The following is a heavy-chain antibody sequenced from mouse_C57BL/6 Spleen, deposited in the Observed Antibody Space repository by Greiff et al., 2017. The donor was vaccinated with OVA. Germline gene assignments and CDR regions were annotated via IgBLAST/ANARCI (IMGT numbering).Heavy chain of an antibody. D-gene: IGHD1-1*01. CDR2: IYPGDGDT. Sequence: VKLMESGPELVKPGASVKISCKASGYAFSSSWMNWVKQRPGKGLEWIGRIYPGDGDTNYNGKFKGKATLTADKSSSTAYMQLSSLTSEDSAVYFCARGSITTVVAPYAMDYWGQGTSVTVSS. V-gene: IGHV1-82*01. CDR3: ARGSITTVVAPYAMDY. J-gene: IGHJ4*01. CDR1: GYAFSSSW.